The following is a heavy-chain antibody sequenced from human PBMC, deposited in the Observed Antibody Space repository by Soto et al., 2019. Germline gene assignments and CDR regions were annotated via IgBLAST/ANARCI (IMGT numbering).Heavy chain of an antibody. J-gene: IGHJ4*02. CDR3: ARGGPYNYGPRGSRVADY. D-gene: IGHD5-18*01. Sequence: EVQLAESGGDLVQPGGSLRLSCVGSGFTFSYYEMNWVRQAPGKGLERVAFISHTDRLTHYPDSVKGRFTISRDNAKKTLYLQMNSLRAEDSAVYYCARGGPYNYGPRGSRVADYWGQGTLVTLSS. CDR1: GFTFSYYE. V-gene: IGHV3-48*03. CDR2: ISHTDRLT.